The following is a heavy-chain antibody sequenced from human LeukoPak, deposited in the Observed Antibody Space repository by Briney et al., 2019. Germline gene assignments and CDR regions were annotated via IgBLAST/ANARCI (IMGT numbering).Heavy chain of an antibody. Sequence: SETLSLTCTVSGGSISSFYWSWIRQPPGKGLEWIGYIYYSGNTNYNPSLKSRVTISVDTSKNQFSLNLRSVTAADTAVYYCATLYYYDSSGYYAWGQGTLVTVSS. D-gene: IGHD3-22*01. CDR2: IYYSGNT. CDR1: GGSISSFY. V-gene: IGHV4-59*12. J-gene: IGHJ4*02. CDR3: ATLYYYDSSGYYA.